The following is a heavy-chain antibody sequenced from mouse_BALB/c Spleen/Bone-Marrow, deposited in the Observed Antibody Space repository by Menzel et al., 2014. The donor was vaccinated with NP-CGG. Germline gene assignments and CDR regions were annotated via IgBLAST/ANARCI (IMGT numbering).Heavy chain of an antibody. Sequence: VKLMESGPQLVRPGASVKISCKASGYSFTSYWMHWVKQRPGQGLEWIGMIDPSDSETRLNQKFKDKATLTVDKSSSTAYMQLSSPTSGDSAVYYCASPSDGNPFAYWGQGTLVTVSA. CDR1: GYSFTSYW. CDR3: ASPSDGNPFAY. V-gene: IGHV1S126*01. CDR2: IDPSDSET. D-gene: IGHD2-1*01. J-gene: IGHJ3*01.